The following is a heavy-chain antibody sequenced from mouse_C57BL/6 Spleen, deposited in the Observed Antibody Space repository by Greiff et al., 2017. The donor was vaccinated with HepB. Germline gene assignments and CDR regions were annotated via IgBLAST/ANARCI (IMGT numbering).Heavy chain of an antibody. Sequence: VQLQQSGAELVRPGTSVKVSCKASEYAFTNYLIEWVKQRPGQGLEWIGVINPGSGGTNYNEKFKGKATLTADKSSSTAYMQLSSLTSEDSAVYFCARSGDYRYYFDYWGQGTTLTVSS. CDR1: EYAFTNYL. V-gene: IGHV1-54*01. CDR3: ARSGDYRYYFDY. CDR2: INPGSGGT. J-gene: IGHJ2*01. D-gene: IGHD2-14*01.